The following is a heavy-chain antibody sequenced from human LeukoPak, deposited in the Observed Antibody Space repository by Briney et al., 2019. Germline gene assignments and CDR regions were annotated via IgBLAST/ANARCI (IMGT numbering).Heavy chain of an antibody. D-gene: IGHD6-19*01. Sequence: ASVKVSCKASGYTFTSYAMNWVRQAPGQGLEWMGWINTNTGNPTYAQGFTGRFVFSLDTPVSTAYLQISSLKAEDTAVYYCAREQWPRYYYYYGMDVWGQGTTVTVSS. CDR3: AREQWPRYYYYYGMDV. V-gene: IGHV7-4-1*02. CDR1: GYTFTSYA. J-gene: IGHJ6*02. CDR2: INTNTGNP.